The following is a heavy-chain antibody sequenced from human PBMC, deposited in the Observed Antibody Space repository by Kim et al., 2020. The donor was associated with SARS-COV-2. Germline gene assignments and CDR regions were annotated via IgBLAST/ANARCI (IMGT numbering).Heavy chain of an antibody. CDR2: ISSSSSTI. CDR3: ARVEYCGTDCYPT. Sequence: GGSLRLSCAASGFTFNTYNMNWVRQAPGKGLEWISFISSSSSTIYYADSVKGRFTISRDNAKNSLYLQLNSLRDEDTAVYYCARVEYCGTDCYPTWGQGTLVTVSS. D-gene: IGHD2-21*01. J-gene: IGHJ5*02. CDR1: GFTFNTYN. V-gene: IGHV3-48*02.